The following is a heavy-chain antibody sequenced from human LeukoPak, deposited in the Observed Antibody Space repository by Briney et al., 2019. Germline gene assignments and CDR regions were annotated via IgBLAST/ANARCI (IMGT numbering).Heavy chain of an antibody. J-gene: IGHJ4*02. Sequence: GGSLRLSCAASGFTFSSYAMHWVRQAPGKGLEWVSAISGSGGSTYYADSVKGRFTISRDNSKNTLYLQMNSLRAEDTAVYYCARDSYYDSSGYLVWGQGTLVTVSS. D-gene: IGHD3-22*01. CDR1: GFTFSSYA. CDR2: ISGSGGST. V-gene: IGHV3-23*01. CDR3: ARDSYYDSSGYLV.